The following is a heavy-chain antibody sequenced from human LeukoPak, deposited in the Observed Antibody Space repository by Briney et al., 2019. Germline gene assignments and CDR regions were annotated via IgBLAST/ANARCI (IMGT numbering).Heavy chain of an antibody. CDR1: GGSFSGYY. J-gene: IGHJ3*02. CDR3: ARLGSSTWYEGAFDI. Sequence: SETLSLTCALYGGSFSGYYWSWIRQPPGKGLEWIGEIVHSGNTKYNPSLKSRVTILVDTSKNQFSLNLTSVTAADTAVYYCARLGSSTWYEGAFDIWGQGTMVTVAS. V-gene: IGHV4-34*12. CDR2: IVHSGNT. D-gene: IGHD6-13*01.